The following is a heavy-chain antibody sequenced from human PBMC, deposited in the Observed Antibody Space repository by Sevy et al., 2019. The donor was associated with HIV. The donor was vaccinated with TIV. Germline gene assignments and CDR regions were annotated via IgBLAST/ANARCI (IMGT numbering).Heavy chain of an antibody. CDR3: ARAQAVLLFFGEFPL. CDR1: GFTFSSYA. V-gene: IGHV3-30*04. D-gene: IGHD3-10*01. CDR2: ISYDGSDE. Sequence: GGSLRLSCAASGFTFSSYAMHWVHHVPVKELEWVAVISYDGSDEYYADSVKGRFTISRDNSKNTLFLQMNSLRAEDTAVYYCARAQAVLLFFGEFPLWGQGTLVTVSS. J-gene: IGHJ4*02.